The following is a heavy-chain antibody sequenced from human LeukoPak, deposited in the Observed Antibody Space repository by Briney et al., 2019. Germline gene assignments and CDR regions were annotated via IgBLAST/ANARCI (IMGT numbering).Heavy chain of an antibody. Sequence: GGSLRLSCAASGFTFTSFSTSWVRQAPGKGLEWVSGISGSGDNTYYADSVKGRFTISRDNSKNTLHLQVNSLRGEDTAVYYCAKDYKVPGPGDFFYSSGEGTLVSVSS. CDR1: GFTFTSFS. CDR2: ISGSGDNT. J-gene: IGHJ4*02. D-gene: IGHD1-1*01. CDR3: AKDYKVPGPGDFFYS. V-gene: IGHV3-23*01.